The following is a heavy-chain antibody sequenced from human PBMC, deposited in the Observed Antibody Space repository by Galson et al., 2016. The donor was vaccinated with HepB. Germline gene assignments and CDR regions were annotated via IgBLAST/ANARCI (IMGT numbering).Heavy chain of an antibody. CDR1: GYTFTSYD. CDR2: MNPNSGDT. D-gene: IGHD2-15*01. CDR3: SKDDESGHDIGYSYYYFMDV. Sequence: SVKVSCKASGYTFTSYDIIWVRQATGQGLEWMGWMNPNSGDTAYAQKFQGRVTMTRNTSISAAYMELSSMSSEDTAVYYCSKDDESGHDIGYSYYYFMDVWGQWTTVTVSS. J-gene: IGHJ6*02. V-gene: IGHV1-8*01.